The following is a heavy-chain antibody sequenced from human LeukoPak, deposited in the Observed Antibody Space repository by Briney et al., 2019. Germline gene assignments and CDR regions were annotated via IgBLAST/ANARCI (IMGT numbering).Heavy chain of an antibody. CDR2: ISSSGSTI. V-gene: IGHV3-11*04. CDR1: GFTFSDYY. D-gene: IGHD4-17*01. J-gene: IGHJ4*02. CDR3: AKVRDYGDQNFDY. Sequence: GGSLRLSCAASGFTFSDYYMSWIRQAPGRGLEWVSYISSSGSTIYYADSVKGRFTISRDNAKNSLYLQMNSLRAEDTAVYYCAKVRDYGDQNFDYWGQGTLVTVSS.